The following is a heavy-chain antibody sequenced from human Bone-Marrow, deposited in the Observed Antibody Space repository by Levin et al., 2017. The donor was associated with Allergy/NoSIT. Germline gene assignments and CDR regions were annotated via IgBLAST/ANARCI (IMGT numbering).Heavy chain of an antibody. CDR1: GGSLTSGGYD. Sequence: SETLSLTCTVAGGSLTSGGYDWGWVRQSPEKGLEWIGTIHHSGSTSSESSLKSRGAVSVDTSKNQFSLKLMSVTDADTAIHYCVRVVLGLRRFFDYWGQGTQVTVSS. V-gene: IGHV4-39*02. J-gene: IGHJ4*02. D-gene: IGHD2-8*01. CDR3: VRVVLGLRRFFDY. CDR2: IHHSGST.